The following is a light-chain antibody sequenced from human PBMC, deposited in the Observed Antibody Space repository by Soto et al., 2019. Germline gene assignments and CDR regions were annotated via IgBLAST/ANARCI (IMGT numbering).Light chain of an antibody. V-gene: IGKV3-15*01. CDR1: QSVSSN. Sequence: EIVMTQSPATLSVSPGERATLSCRASQSVSSNLAWYQQKHGQAPRLLIYGASNRATGIPARFSGSGSGTEFTLTISSLQSEDFAVYYCQQYNNWPPKYTFGQGTKLEIK. CDR3: QQYNNWPPKYT. J-gene: IGKJ2*01. CDR2: GAS.